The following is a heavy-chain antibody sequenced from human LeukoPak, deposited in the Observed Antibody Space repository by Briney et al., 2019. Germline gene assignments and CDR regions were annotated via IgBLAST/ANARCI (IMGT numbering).Heavy chain of an antibody. CDR2: IYHSGST. Sequence: SETLSLTCTVSGYSISSGYYWGWIRQPPGKGLEWIGSIYHSGSTNYNPSLKSRVTISVDTSKNQFSLKLSSVTAADTAVYYCASSSKKMVRGVIKSQYFDYWGQGTLVTVSS. CDR3: ASSSKKMVRGVIKSQYFDY. V-gene: IGHV4-38-2*02. CDR1: GYSISSGYY. D-gene: IGHD3-10*01. J-gene: IGHJ4*02.